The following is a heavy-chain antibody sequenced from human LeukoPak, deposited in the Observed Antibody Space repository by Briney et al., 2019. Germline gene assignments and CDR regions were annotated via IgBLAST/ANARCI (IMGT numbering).Heavy chain of an antibody. CDR1: GGSISSSSYY. Sequence: SETLSLTCTVSGGSISSSSYYWGWIRQPPGKGLEWIGSIYYSGSTYYNPSLKSRVTISVDTSKNQFSLKLSSVTAADTAVYYCASPRYYGSGSYYRPYYMDVWGKRTTVTVSS. J-gene: IGHJ6*03. V-gene: IGHV4-39*07. CDR3: ASPRYYGSGSYYRPYYMDV. D-gene: IGHD3-10*01. CDR2: IYYSGST.